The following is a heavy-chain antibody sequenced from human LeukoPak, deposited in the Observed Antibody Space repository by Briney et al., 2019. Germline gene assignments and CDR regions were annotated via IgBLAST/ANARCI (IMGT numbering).Heavy chain of an antibody. CDR2: ISSSSSHI. Sequence: GGSLRLSCTASGFTFSTYSMNWVRQAPGKGLEWVSSISSSSSHIYYAASVKGRFTISRGNAKNSLYLQMNSLRAEDTAVYYCAKRGYCRGGTCFSHDAFDIWGQGTMVTVSS. J-gene: IGHJ3*02. D-gene: IGHD2-15*01. V-gene: IGHV3-21*01. CDR3: AKRGYCRGGTCFSHDAFDI. CDR1: GFTFSTYS.